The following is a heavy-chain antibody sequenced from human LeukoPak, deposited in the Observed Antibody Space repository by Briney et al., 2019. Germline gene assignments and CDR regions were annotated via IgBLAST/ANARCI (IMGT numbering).Heavy chain of an antibody. V-gene: IGHV3-43D*03. CDR1: GFTFDDYA. CDR2: ISWDGGST. CDR3: AKDFGIYDTTADY. Sequence: PGGSLRLSCAASGFTFDDYAMHWVRQAPGKGLEWVSLISWDGGSTYYADSVKGRFTISRDNSKNTLYLQMNSLRVEDTAVYYCAKDFGIYDTTADYWGQGTLVTVSS. J-gene: IGHJ4*02. D-gene: IGHD2/OR15-2a*01.